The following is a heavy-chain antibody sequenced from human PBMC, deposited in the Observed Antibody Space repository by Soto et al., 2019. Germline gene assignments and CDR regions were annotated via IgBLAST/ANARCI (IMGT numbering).Heavy chain of an antibody. V-gene: IGHV4-61*01. CDR1: GGSVSSGSYY. Sequence: QVQLQESGPGLVKPSETLSLTCTVSGGSVSSGSYYWSWIRQPPGKGLEWIGYIYYSGSTNYNPSLQSRVPISVDTSKNQFSLKLSSVTAADTAVYYCARATYYYDSSGYRWGLFDYWGQGTLVTVSS. CDR3: ARATYYYDSSGYRWGLFDY. D-gene: IGHD3-22*01. J-gene: IGHJ4*02. CDR2: IYYSGST.